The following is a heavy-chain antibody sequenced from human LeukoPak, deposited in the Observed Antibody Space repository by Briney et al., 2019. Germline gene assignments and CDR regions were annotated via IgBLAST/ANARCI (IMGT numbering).Heavy chain of an antibody. Sequence: ASVKVSCKASGYTFTSYYMHWVRQAPGQGLEWMGIINPSGGSTSYAQKFQGRVTVTRDTSTSTVYMELSSLRSEDTAVYYCARDYGYYDSSGPLDYWGQGTLDTVSS. CDR1: GYTFTSYY. D-gene: IGHD3-22*01. CDR3: ARDYGYYDSSGPLDY. J-gene: IGHJ4*02. CDR2: INPSGGST. V-gene: IGHV1-46*01.